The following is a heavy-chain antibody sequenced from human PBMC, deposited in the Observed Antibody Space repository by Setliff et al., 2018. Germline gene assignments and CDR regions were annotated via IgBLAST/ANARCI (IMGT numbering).Heavy chain of an antibody. J-gene: IGHJ5*02. CDR3: AREHLHYYDSSGPSLWFDP. Sequence: SETLSLTCTVSGGSISSYYWSWIRQPAGKGLGWIGRIYTSGSTNYNPSLKSRVTMSVDTSKNQFSLKLSSVTAADTAVYYCAREHLHYYDSSGPSLWFDPWGQGTLVTVSS. V-gene: IGHV4-4*07. D-gene: IGHD3-22*01. CDR1: GGSISSYY. CDR2: IYTSGST.